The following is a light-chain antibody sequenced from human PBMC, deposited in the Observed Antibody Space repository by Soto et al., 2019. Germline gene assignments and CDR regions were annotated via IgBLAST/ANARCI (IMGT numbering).Light chain of an antibody. CDR2: NES. V-gene: IGLV1-44*01. CDR3: AAWDDSLNGPV. J-gene: IGLJ2*01. CDR1: TSNIGSYT. Sequence: QSVLTQPPSASGTPGQRVTITCSGSTSNIGSYTVNWYQHLPGTAPKLLIYNESQRPSGVPDRFSGSKSGTSASLAISGLQSEDEADYYCAAWDDSLNGPVFGGRTQLTVL.